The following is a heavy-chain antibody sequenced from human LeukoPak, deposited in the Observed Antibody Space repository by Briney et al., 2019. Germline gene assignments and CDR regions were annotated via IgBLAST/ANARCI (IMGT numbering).Heavy chain of an antibody. CDR3: ARFGVDYDMDV. CDR1: GGSISGHY. J-gene: IGHJ6*02. D-gene: IGHD3-16*01. Sequence: KPSETLSLTCTVSGGSISGHYWTWIRQPLGKGLEWIGQIHYSGRPDYNPSLKSRVTISVDTSKNQLSLKVTSVTGADTAVHYCARFGVDYDMDVWGQGTTVAVSS. V-gene: IGHV4-59*11. CDR2: IHYSGRP.